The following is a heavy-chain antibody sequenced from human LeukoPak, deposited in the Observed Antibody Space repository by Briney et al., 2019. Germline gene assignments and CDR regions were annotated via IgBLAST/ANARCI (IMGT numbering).Heavy chain of an antibody. CDR3: ARRGDGGRSFDY. Sequence: GGSLRLSCAASGFTVSSNYLSWVRQAPGKGLECVSVIYSGGNTYYADSVKGRFTISRDNSKNTLFLQVNSLRAEDTAVYYCARRGDGGRSFDYWGQGTLVTVSS. D-gene: IGHD4-23*01. CDR1: GFTVSSNY. V-gene: IGHV3-53*01. J-gene: IGHJ4*02. CDR2: IYSGGNT.